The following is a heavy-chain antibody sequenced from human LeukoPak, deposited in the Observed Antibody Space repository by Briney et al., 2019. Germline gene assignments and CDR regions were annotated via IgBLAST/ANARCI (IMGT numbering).Heavy chain of an antibody. Sequence: SETLSLTCAVYGGSFSGYYWSWIRQPPGKGLEWIGEINHSGSTNYNPSPKSRVTISVDTSKNQFSLKLSFVTAADTAVYYCARSSSWYRWFDPWGQGTLVTVSS. CDR1: GGSFSGYY. D-gene: IGHD6-13*01. V-gene: IGHV4-34*01. CDR2: INHSGST. J-gene: IGHJ5*02. CDR3: ARSSSWYRWFDP.